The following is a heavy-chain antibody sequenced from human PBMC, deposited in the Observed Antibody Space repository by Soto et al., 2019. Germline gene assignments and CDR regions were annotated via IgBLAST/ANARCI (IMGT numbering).Heavy chain of an antibody. D-gene: IGHD2-8*01. V-gene: IGHV1-69*02. Sequence: QVQLVQSGAEVKKPGSSVKVSCKASGGTFSSYTISWVRQAPGQGLEWMGRIIPILGIANYAQKFQGRVAITADKSTSTAYMELSILRSEDTAVYYCARAPRCYYYMDVWGKGTKVTVSS. CDR1: GGTFSSYT. J-gene: IGHJ6*03. CDR3: ARAPRCYYYMDV. CDR2: IIPILGIA.